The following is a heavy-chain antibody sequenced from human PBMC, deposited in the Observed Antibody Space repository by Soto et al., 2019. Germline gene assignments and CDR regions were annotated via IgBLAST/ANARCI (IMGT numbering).Heavy chain of an antibody. D-gene: IGHD3-10*02. CDR3: AREAGEQYVY. J-gene: IGHJ4*02. CDR2: IYSSGST. Sequence: TSETLSLTCTVSGGSISSSFWSCIRQPAGKGPEWSGRIYSSGSTNYNRSLKSRVTMSVDTSKNQFSLKLSSVTAADTAVYYCAREAGEQYVYWGVGARFTVS. V-gene: IGHV4-4*07. CDR1: GGSISSSF.